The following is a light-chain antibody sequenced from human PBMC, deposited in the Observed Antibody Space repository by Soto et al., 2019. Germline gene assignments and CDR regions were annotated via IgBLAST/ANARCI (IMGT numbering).Light chain of an antibody. CDR3: QQYGSSPYT. Sequence: EIVLTQSPGTLYLSPGERATLSCRASQSVSSSYLAWYQQKPGQAPRLLIYGASSRATGIPDRFSGSGSGTDCTLTISRLEPEDFAVYYFQQYGSSPYTFGQGTKLELK. J-gene: IGKJ2*01. V-gene: IGKV3-20*01. CDR2: GAS. CDR1: QSVSSSY.